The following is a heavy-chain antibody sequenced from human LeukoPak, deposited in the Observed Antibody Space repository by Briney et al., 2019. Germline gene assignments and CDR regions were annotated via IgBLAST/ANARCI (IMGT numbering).Heavy chain of an antibody. V-gene: IGHV3-23*01. CDR1: GFTFGSYA. J-gene: IGHJ4*02. D-gene: IGHD3-22*01. Sequence: GGSLRLSCAASGFTFGSYAMTWVRQAPGKGLEWVSAIRGSGTGTNYADSVEGRFTISRDTSKNTLHLQMNSLRAEDTAVYYCAKDRATMIGVIRTTPRGQLDYWGQGTLVTVSS. CDR2: IRGSGTGT. CDR3: AKDRATMIGVIRTTPRGQLDY.